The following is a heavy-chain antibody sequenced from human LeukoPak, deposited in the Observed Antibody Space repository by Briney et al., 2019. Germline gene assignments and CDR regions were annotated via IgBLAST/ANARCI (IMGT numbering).Heavy chain of an antibody. J-gene: IGHJ5*02. CDR2: INPSGGSA. Sequence: ASVKVSCKASGYTFTSYYLHWVRQAPGQGLEWIEIINPSGGSASYAQKFQGRVTMTRDTSTSTVYLELSRLRSGGTAVYYCARATKGWFYAWGEGALVTVSS. V-gene: IGHV1-46*01. CDR3: ARATKGWFYA. CDR1: GYTFTSYY.